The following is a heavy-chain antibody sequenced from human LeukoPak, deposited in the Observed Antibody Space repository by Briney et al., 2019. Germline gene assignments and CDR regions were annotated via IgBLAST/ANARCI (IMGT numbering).Heavy chain of an antibody. Sequence: GGSLRLSCAASGFTLSNSWMTWVPQAPGKGLEWVTNINRDGTQIDYMDSVKGRFIISRDSANNALYLHMTSLRAEDTAVYYCARGGLTAGFDYWGQGTLVTVSS. CDR1: GFTLSNSW. J-gene: IGHJ4*02. CDR3: ARGGLTAGFDY. V-gene: IGHV3-7*01. D-gene: IGHD3-10*01. CDR2: INRDGTQI.